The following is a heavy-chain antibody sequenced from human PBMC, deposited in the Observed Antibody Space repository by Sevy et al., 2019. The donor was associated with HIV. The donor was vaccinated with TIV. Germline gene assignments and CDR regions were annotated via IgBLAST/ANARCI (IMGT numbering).Heavy chain of an antibody. CDR2: INPNSGGT. J-gene: IGHJ4*02. CDR1: GYTFTGYY. V-gene: IGHV1-2*02. Sequence: ASVKVSCKASGYTFTGYYMHWVRQAPGQGLEWMGWINPNSGGTNYAQKFQGRVTMTRDTSISTAYMELSRLRSDDTAVYYCARYHEQITIFGVPITGYFDYWGQGTLVTVSS. D-gene: IGHD3-3*01. CDR3: ARYHEQITIFGVPITGYFDY.